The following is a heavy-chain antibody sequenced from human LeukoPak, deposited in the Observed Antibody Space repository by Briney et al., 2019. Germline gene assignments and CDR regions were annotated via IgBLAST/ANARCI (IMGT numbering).Heavy chain of an antibody. Sequence: GGSLRLSCATSGFAFSSYWMLWVRQAPGKGLVWVSRISGDGTNTDYAESVKGRFIISRDNTNNILYLQMNSLRDDDTATYYCARSQFDYWGQGILVIVSS. V-gene: IGHV3-74*01. CDR2: ISGDGTNT. J-gene: IGHJ4*02. CDR1: GFAFSSYW. CDR3: ARSQFDY.